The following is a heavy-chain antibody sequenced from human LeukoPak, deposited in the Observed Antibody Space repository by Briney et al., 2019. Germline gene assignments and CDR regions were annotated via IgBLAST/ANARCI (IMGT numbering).Heavy chain of an antibody. CDR1: GGSFSGYY. CDR3: ARVKFSSYYDYVWGSYRSRVNWFDP. V-gene: IGHV4-34*01. J-gene: IGHJ5*02. CDR2: INHSGST. Sequence: SETLSLTCAVHGGSFSGYYWSWIRQPPGKGLEWVGEINHSGSTYYNPSLKSRVTISVDTSKNQFSLKLSSVTDAETAVYYCARVKFSSYYDYVWGSYRSRVNWFDPWGQGTLVTVSS. D-gene: IGHD3-16*02.